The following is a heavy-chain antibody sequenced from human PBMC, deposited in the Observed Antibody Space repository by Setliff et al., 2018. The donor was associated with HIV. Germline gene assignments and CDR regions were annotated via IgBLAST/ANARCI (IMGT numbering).Heavy chain of an antibody. D-gene: IGHD3-3*01. V-gene: IGHV4-38-2*02. CDR2: IPHNGGT. Sequence: PSETLSLTCAVSGYSIGSGSFWGWIRQPPGKGLEWIATIPHNGGTYYNPDPSLTGRVTISVDTSKNQFSLKLAFVTAADTAVYYCARDQSDWFYWGQGTLVTVSS. CDR1: GYSIGSGSF. J-gene: IGHJ4*02. CDR3: ARDQSDWFY.